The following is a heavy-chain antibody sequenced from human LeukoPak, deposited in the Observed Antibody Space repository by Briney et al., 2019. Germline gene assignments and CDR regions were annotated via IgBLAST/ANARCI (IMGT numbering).Heavy chain of an antibody. Sequence: SETLSLTCTVSGGSLSNYFWSWIRQPPGRGLEWIGYIFYSGTTNYNPSLKSRVTISVDTSKNQFSLKLSSVTAADTAVYYCAREVTGGDWFDPWGQGTLVTVSS. CDR1: GGSLSNYF. J-gene: IGHJ5*02. D-gene: IGHD3-10*01. CDR2: IFYSGTT. V-gene: IGHV4-59*01. CDR3: AREVTGGDWFDP.